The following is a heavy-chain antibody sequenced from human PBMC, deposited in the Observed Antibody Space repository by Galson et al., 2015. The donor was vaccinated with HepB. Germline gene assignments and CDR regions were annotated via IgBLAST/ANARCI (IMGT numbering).Heavy chain of an antibody. J-gene: IGHJ4*02. Sequence: SLRLSCAGSGFTFSSYWMHWVRQGPGKGLVWVSRINSEGTSTTYADSVKGRFTISRDNAKNTLYMQMNSLRGEDTALYYCIRANDYGDVFDNWGQGTLVTVSS. V-gene: IGHV3-74*01. CDR3: IRANDYGDVFDN. CDR2: INSEGTST. D-gene: IGHD4-17*01. CDR1: GFTFSSYW.